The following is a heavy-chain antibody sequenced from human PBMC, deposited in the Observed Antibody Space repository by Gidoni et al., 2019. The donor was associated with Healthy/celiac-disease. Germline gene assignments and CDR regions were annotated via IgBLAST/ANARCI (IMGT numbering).Heavy chain of an antibody. CDR3: ARASSNGDY. D-gene: IGHD6-25*01. CDR2: ISSNSSYI. CDR1: GFPYRSYS. Sequence: EVQLVEVGGGLGKPGGSLRRPWAASGFPYRSYSMTWGRQAPGKGLEWVSSISSNSSYIYYADSVKGRFTNSRDNAKNSLYLQMNSLRAEDTAVYYCARASSNGDYWGQGTLVTVSS. J-gene: IGHJ4*02. V-gene: IGHV3-21*01.